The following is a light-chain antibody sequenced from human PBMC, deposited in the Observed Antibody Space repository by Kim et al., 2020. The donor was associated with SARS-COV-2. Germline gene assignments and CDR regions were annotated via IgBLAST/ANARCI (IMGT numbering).Light chain of an antibody. V-gene: IGKV1-39*01. CDR2: AAS. CDR1: QSISSH. J-gene: IGKJ4*01. CDR3: QQANSFPFT. Sequence: DIQMTQSPSSLSASVGDRVTITCRTTQSISSHLNWYQQKPGKAPKLLIYAASSLQSGVPSRFSGSGSGTDFTLTISSLQPGDFATYYCQQANSFPFTFGGGTKVDIK.